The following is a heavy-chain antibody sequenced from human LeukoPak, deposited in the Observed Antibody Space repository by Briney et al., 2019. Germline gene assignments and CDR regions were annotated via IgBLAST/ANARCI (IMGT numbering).Heavy chain of an antibody. CDR3: ARGRLARSPYFDY. J-gene: IGHJ4*02. CDR1: GGSISSGSYY. V-gene: IGHV4-61*02. D-gene: IGHD6-19*01. CDR2: IYTSGST. Sequence: PSQTLSLTCTVSGGSISSGSYYWSWIRQPAGKGLEWIGRIYTSGSTNYNPSLKSRVTISVDTSKNQFSLNLSSVTAADTAVYYCARGRLARSPYFDYWGQGTLVTVSS.